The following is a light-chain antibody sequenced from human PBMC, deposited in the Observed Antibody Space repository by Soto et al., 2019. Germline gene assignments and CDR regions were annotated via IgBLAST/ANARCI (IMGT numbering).Light chain of an antibody. Sequence: DIQMTQSPSSVSASVGDRVTITCRASQGISSWLAWYQQKPGKAPKLLIVDATSSQSGVPLRFSGSGSRTDFTLTISSLQPEDFATSYCQQTSSFPSTFGPGTKVDIK. J-gene: IGKJ3*01. V-gene: IGKV1-12*02. CDR2: DAT. CDR3: QQTSSFPST. CDR1: QGISSW.